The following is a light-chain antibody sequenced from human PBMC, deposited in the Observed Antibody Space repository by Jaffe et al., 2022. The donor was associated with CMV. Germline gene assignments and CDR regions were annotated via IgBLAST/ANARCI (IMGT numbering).Light chain of an antibody. CDR2: DAS. CDR3: QQRRNWPPMYT. Sequence: EIVLTQSPATLSLSPGERATLSCRASQSVSSYLAWYQQKPGQPPRLLIYDASNRATGIPARFSGSGSGTDFTLTISSLEPEDFAVYYCQQRRNWPPMYTFGQGTKLEIK. CDR1: QSVSSY. J-gene: IGKJ2*01. V-gene: IGKV3-11*01.